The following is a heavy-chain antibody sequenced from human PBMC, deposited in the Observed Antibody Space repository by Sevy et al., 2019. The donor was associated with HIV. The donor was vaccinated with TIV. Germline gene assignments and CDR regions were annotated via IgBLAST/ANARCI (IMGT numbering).Heavy chain of an antibody. V-gene: IGHV3-53*01. D-gene: IGHD2-2*01. J-gene: IGHJ6*02. Sequence: GGSLRLSCAASEFIVSSNHMNWVRQAPGKGLEWVSVIYSGGNTYYADSVKGRFTISRDNSKNTLYLQMNSLRAEDTAVYYCARDMRYGYYYGMDVWGQGTTVTVSS. CDR2: IYSGGNT. CDR1: EFIVSSNH. CDR3: ARDMRYGYYYGMDV.